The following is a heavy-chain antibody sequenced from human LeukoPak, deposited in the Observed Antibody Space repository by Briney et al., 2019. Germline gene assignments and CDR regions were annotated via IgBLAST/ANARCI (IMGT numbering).Heavy chain of an antibody. J-gene: IGHJ4*02. Sequence: PSETLSLTCTVSGGSISNHYWSWIRQSAGKGLEWIGRIYTSGSTDYNPSLKSRVTMSVHTSKNQFSLKLSAVAAADTAIYYCARRISGFTGYAIWGQGALVTVSS. D-gene: IGHD5-12*01. CDR3: ARRISGFTGYAI. CDR1: GGSISNHY. V-gene: IGHV4-4*07. CDR2: IYTSGST.